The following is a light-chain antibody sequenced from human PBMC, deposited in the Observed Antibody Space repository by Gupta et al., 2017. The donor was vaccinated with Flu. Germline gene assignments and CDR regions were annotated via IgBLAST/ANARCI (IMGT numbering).Light chain of an antibody. Sequence: QSVLTQPPSASGTPGQRVTMSCSGSNSNIGLSIVDWYQVLPGTAPKLVVSGNNHRPSGVPDRFSGSKSGTSASLATSGLQSEDEAYYYCAAWDASLKAWLFGGGTKLTVL. CDR1: NSNIGLSI. V-gene: IGLV1-44*01. CDR3: AAWDASLKAWL. CDR2: GNN. J-gene: IGLJ3*02.